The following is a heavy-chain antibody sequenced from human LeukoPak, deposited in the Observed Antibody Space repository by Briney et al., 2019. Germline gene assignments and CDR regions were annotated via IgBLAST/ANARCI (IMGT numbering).Heavy chain of an antibody. CDR1: GFTFSSYA. Sequence: GGSLRLSCAASGFTFSSYAMSWVRQAPGKGLEWGSGIITSGGSTYYTDSVKGRLTISRDNSKNTLYLQMHSLRAEDPAVYYCAKDPFVFESGSSLIDYWGQGTLVSVS. J-gene: IGHJ4*02. CDR2: IITSGGST. D-gene: IGHD1-26*01. CDR3: AKDPFVFESGSSLIDY. V-gene: IGHV3-23*01.